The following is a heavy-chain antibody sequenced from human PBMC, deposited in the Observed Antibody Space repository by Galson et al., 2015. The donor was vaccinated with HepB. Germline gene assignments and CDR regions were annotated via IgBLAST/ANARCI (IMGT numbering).Heavy chain of an antibody. CDR1: GGSFSSYY. Sequence: SETLSLTCTVSGGSFSSYYWSWIRQPPGTGLEWIGNVYYSGSTNYNPSLKSRVTMSQDTSKNQFSLKLSSVTTADTAVYYCARSARGIIHFYYFDYWGPGALVTVSS. J-gene: IGHJ4*02. V-gene: IGHV4-59*01. CDR2: VYYSGST. CDR3: ARSARGIIHFYYFDY. D-gene: IGHD2-15*01.